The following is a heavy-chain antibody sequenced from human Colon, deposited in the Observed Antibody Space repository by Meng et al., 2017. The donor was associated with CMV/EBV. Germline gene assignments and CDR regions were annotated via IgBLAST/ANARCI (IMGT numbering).Heavy chain of an antibody. CDR2: IVPIFVTP. D-gene: IGHD5-24*01. Sequence: GQLVQSGVEVEKAGSSVKVSCRTSGGSVSNYAVSWVRQAPGQGLEWMGGIVPIFVTPNYAQKFQGRVTVTADESTSTAYMELSSLTSEDTAIYYCARARDRDGLYNFDSWGQGTLVTVSS. CDR3: ARARDRDGLYNFDS. CDR1: GGSVSNYA. V-gene: IGHV1-69*12. J-gene: IGHJ4*02.